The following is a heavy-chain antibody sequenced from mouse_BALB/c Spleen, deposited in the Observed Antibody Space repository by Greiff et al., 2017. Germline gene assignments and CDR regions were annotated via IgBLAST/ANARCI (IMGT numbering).Heavy chain of an antibody. CDR1: GYTFSSYW. V-gene: IGHV1-9*01. CDR3: ARPDTTATAMDY. D-gene: IGHD1-2*01. Sequence: LVESGAELMKPGASVKISCKATGYTFSSYWIEWVKQRPGHGLEWIGEILPGSGSTNYNEKFKGKATFTADTSSNTAYMQLSSLTSEDSAVYDCARPDTTATAMDYWGQGTSVTVSS. J-gene: IGHJ4*01. CDR2: ILPGSGST.